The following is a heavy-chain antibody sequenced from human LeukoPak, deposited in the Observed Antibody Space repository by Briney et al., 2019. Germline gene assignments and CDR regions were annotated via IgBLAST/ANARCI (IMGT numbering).Heavy chain of an antibody. CDR2: ISGSGGST. D-gene: IGHD6-19*01. V-gene: IGHV3-23*01. Sequence: GGSLRLSCAASGFTFSSYAMSWVRQAPGKGLEWVSAISGSGGSTYYADSVKGRFTISRDNSKNTLYLQMNSLRAEDTAVYYCAKKPDREQWLVQGDYFDYWGQGTLVTVSS. J-gene: IGHJ4*02. CDR3: AKKPDREQWLVQGDYFDY. CDR1: GFTFSSYA.